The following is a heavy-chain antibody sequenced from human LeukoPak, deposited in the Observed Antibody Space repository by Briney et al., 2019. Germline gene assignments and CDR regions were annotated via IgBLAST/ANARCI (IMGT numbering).Heavy chain of an antibody. CDR3: ARGSSSCHLFDY. D-gene: IGHD6-13*01. CDR1: GGSISSYY. Sequence: SETLSLTCTVSGGSISSYYWSWLRQPPGKGLEWIGYIYYSGSTNYNPSLKSRVTISVDTSKNQFSLKLSSVTAADTAVYYCARGSSSCHLFDYWGQGTLVTVSS. CDR2: IYYSGST. J-gene: IGHJ4*02. V-gene: IGHV4-59*08.